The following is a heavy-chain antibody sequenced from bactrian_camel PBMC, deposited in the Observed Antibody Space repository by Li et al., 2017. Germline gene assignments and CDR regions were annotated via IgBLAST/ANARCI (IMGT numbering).Heavy chain of an antibody. J-gene: IGHJ4*01. CDR2: VDNDGGT. D-gene: IGHD7*01. V-gene: IGHV3S55*01. Sequence: QVQLVESGGGSVQAGGSLRLSCLASGLTYTSYCMGWFRQAPGKEREGVAIVDNDGGTSYTDSVKGRFTISKDMGKKTVFLQMNNLSREGTAMYFCAADPPSVVVDGPCRKRVEYKPWGQGTQVTVS. CDR3: AADPPSVVVDGPCRKRVEYKP. CDR1: GLTYTSYC.